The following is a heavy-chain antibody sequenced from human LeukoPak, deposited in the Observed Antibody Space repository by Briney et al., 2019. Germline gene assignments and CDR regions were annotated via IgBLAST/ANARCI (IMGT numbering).Heavy chain of an antibody. D-gene: IGHD3-22*01. Sequence: GESLKISCKGSGYSFTSYWIGWVRQMPGKGLEWMGIIYPGDSDTRYSPSFQGQVTISADKSISTAYLQWSSLKASDTAMYYCARHGDSSSFKNWFDPWGQGTLVTVSP. V-gene: IGHV5-51*01. CDR2: IYPGDSDT. J-gene: IGHJ5*02. CDR1: GYSFTSYW. CDR3: ARHGDSSSFKNWFDP.